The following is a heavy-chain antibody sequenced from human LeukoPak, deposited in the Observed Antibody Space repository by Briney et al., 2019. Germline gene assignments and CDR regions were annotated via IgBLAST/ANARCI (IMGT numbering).Heavy chain of an antibody. D-gene: IGHD3-10*01. CDR2: ISVYNGNT. CDR3: AGAYGSGSYTPLDY. J-gene: IGHJ4*02. Sequence: ASVKVSCKASGYTFTYYGITWVRQAPGQGLEWRGWISVYNGNTNYAQKLQGRFTMTIDTSTTTAYMELWTLRSDDTAVYSSAGAYGSGSYTPLDYWGQGTLVTVSS. V-gene: IGHV1-18*01. CDR1: GYTFTYYG.